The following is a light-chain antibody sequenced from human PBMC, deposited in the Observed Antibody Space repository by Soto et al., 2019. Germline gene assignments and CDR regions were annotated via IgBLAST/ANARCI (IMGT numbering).Light chain of an antibody. Sequence: DIRMTQSPSTLSASVGDRVTITCRASQSINNWLAWYQQKPGKAPKLLIYRASSLENGVPSRFSGRGSGTEFIFTITSLPPDDFATYYCQQYSSDSTFGQGTKVEIK. J-gene: IGKJ1*01. V-gene: IGKV1-5*03. CDR2: RAS. CDR3: QQYSSDST. CDR1: QSINNW.